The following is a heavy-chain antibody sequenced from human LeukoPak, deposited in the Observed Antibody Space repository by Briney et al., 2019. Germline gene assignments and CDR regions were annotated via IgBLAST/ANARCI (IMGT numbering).Heavy chain of an antibody. Sequence: PLETLSLTCTVSGDSISSGGYYWSCIRQHPGKGLEWIGYIYYSGSTYYNPSLKSRVTISVDTSKNQFSLKLSSVTAADTAVYYCARVRGYSGYDFEYGGQATSATVSS. D-gene: IGHD5-12*01. J-gene: IGHJ4*02. CDR3: ARVRGYSGYDFEY. CDR2: IYYSGST. V-gene: IGHV4-31*03. CDR1: GDSISSGGYY.